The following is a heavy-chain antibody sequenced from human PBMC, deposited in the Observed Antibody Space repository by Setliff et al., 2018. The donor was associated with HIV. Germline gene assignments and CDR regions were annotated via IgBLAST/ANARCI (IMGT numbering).Heavy chain of an antibody. CDR1: GDSITSSTYY. J-gene: IGHJ4*02. CDR2: SYSYRGRR. V-gene: IGHV4-39*02. D-gene: IGHD3-22*01. Sequence: SETLSLTCSVSGDSITSSTYYWGWIRQSPGKGLEWIGSSYSYRGRRYYNPSLKSRVTISVDRSKNQFSLELSSVTAADTAVYYCARDPGDYDRKFDHWGQGALVTVSS. CDR3: ARDPGDYDRKFDH.